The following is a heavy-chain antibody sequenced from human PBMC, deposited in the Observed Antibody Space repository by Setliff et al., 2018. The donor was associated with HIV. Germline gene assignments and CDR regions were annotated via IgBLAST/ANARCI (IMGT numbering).Heavy chain of an antibody. J-gene: IGHJ4*02. V-gene: IGHV4-34*01. CDR2: INHSGST. D-gene: IGHD6-13*01. CDR1: GGSFSGYY. Sequence: LSLTCAVCGGSFSGYYWSWIRQPPGKGLEWIGEINHSGSTNYNPSLKSRVTISVDTSMDQFSLKLNSVTAADTAVYYCAAASSWDPLLGYWGQGTLVTVSS. CDR3: AAASSWDPLLGY.